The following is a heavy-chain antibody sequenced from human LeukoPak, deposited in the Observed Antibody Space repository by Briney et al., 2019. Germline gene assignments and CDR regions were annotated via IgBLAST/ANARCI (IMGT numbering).Heavy chain of an antibody. CDR1: GYTFLNYD. CDR2: MNPKTGNT. D-gene: IGHD3-16*01. Sequence: GSVKVSCEASGYTFLNYDINWVRQATGQGLEWMGWMNPKTGNTGYAQNFQGRVTLTRDTSETTAYMELSSLRSEDTAMYYCARGPALHKNWVGGRWFDPWGQGTLVAVSS. V-gene: IGHV1-8*01. CDR3: ARGPALHKNWVGGRWFDP. J-gene: IGHJ5*02.